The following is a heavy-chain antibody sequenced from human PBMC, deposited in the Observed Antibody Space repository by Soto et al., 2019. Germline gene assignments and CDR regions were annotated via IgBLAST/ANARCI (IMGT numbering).Heavy chain of an antibody. CDR2: ISYDGSNK. J-gene: IGHJ6*02. V-gene: IGHV3-30-3*01. CDR3: ARDHKLGDFWSGSQPYYGMDV. D-gene: IGHD3-3*01. CDR1: GFTFSSYA. Sequence: PGGSLRLSCAASGFTFSSYAMHWVRQAPGKGLEWVAVISYDGSNKYYADSVKGRFTISRDNSKNTLYLQMNSLRAEDTAVYYCARDHKLGDFWSGSQPYYGMDVWGQGTTVTVS.